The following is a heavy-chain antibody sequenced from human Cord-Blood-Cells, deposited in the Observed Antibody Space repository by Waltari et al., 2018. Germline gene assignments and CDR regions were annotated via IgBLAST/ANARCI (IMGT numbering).Heavy chain of an antibody. CDR2: IIPIFGKA. Sequence: QVQLVQSGAEVKKPGSSVKVSCKASGGTFSSYAISWVRQAPGQGREWMGGIIPIFGKANDAQTFQGRGTITADESTGTAYMELSSLRTEDTAVYYCARGNHQLELDYWGQGTLVTVSS. V-gene: IGHV1-69*12. CDR1: GGTFSSYA. CDR3: ARGNHQLELDY. D-gene: IGHD1-1*01. J-gene: IGHJ4*02.